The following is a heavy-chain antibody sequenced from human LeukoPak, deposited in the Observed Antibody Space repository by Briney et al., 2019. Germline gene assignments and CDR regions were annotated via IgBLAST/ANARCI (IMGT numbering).Heavy chain of an antibody. Sequence: TGGSLRLSCAASGFTFNSYTMNWVRQAPGKGLEWVSSIDSSSSYIFYADSVKGRFTISRDNAQNSLCLQMNSLRDEDTAVYYCARVSGSPTYDAYNLWGQGTMVTVSS. CDR1: GFTFNSYT. CDR3: ARVSGSPTYDAYNL. J-gene: IGHJ3*01. CDR2: IDSSSSYI. D-gene: IGHD1-26*01. V-gene: IGHV3-21*01.